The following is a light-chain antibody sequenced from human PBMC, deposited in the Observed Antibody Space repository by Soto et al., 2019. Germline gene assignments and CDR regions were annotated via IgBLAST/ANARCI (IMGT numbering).Light chain of an antibody. CDR3: QQYNDWPQT. J-gene: IGKJ1*01. V-gene: IGKV3-15*01. CDR1: QSVSGN. CDR2: CAS. Sequence: EIVMTQSPATLSVSPGERATLSCRASQSVSGNLAWYQQKPGQVPRLLIYCASTRATGIPASFSGSGSGTEFTLTISSLQSEDFAVYYCQQYNDWPQTFGQGTKVEIK.